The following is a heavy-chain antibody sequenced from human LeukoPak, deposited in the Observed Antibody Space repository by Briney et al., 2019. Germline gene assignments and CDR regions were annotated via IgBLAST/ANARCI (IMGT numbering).Heavy chain of an antibody. CDR2: LYSGGST. D-gene: IGHD3-16*01. Sequence: QPGGSLRLSCAASGFTVSSNYMSWVRQAPGKGLEWVSLLYSGGSTYYADSVKGRFTISRDNSKNTLYLQMNSLRAEDTAVYYCARVGGALSDSWFDPWGQGTLVTVSS. CDR1: GFTVSSNY. V-gene: IGHV3-53*01. CDR3: ARVGGALSDSWFDP. J-gene: IGHJ5*02.